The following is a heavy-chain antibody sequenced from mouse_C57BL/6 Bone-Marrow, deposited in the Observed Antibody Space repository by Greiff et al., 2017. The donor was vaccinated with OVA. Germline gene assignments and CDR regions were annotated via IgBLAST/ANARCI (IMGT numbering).Heavy chain of an antibody. D-gene: IGHD2-2*01. V-gene: IGHV1-64*01. Sequence: VQLQQPGAELVKPGASVTLSCKASGYTFTSYWMHWVKQRPGQGLEWIGMIHPNSGSTNYNEKFTSKATLTADKSSSTAYMQLSSLSSEDSAVYYGAREGYPYYAVDYWGQGTSVTVSA. CDR2: IHPNSGST. CDR1: GYTFTSYW. CDR3: AREGYPYYAVDY. J-gene: IGHJ4*01.